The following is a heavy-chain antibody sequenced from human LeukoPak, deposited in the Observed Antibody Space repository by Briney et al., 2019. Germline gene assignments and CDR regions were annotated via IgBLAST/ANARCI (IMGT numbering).Heavy chain of an antibody. CDR2: VSTSGGDT. V-gene: IGHV3-23*01. CDR1: GFTFSTYA. CDR3: AELGITMIGGV. J-gene: IGHJ6*04. D-gene: IGHD3-10*02. Sequence: GGSLRLSCAASGFTFSTYAMSWVRQAPGKGLEWVSSVSTSGGDTYNADSVKGRFTISRDNAKNSLYLQMNSLRAEDTAVYYCAELGITMIGGVWGKGTTVTISS.